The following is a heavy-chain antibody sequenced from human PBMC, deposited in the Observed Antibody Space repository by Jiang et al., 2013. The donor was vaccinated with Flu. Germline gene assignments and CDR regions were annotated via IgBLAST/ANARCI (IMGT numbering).Heavy chain of an antibody. V-gene: IGHV1-3*01. Sequence: GAEVKKPGASVKVSCKASGYTFTSYAMHWVRQAPGQRLEWMGWINAGNGNTKYSQKFQGRVTITRDTSASTAYMELSSLRSEDTAVYYCARHSSSWSWDYWGQGTLVTVSS. CDR3: ARHSSSWSWDY. J-gene: IGHJ4*02. CDR1: GYTFTSYA. CDR2: INAGNGNT. D-gene: IGHD6-13*01.